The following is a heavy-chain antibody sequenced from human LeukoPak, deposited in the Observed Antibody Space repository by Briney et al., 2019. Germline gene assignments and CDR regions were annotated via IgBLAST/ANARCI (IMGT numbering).Heavy chain of an antibody. Sequence: SDPLSLTRTLSGRSISSYYWSWIRQPPGKGLEWIGYIYYSGSTNYNPSLNSRVTISVDTSKNQFSLKLSSVTAADTAVYYCARVDSGVDVGGQGTTVTVSS. D-gene: IGHD6-19*01. CDR1: GRSISSYY. CDR3: ARVDSGVDV. V-gene: IGHV4-59*07. J-gene: IGHJ6*02. CDR2: IYYSGST.